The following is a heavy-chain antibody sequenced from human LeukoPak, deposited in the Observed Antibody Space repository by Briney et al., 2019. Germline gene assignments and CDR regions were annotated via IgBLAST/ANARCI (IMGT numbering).Heavy chain of an antibody. CDR2: IWCSST. CDR1: VFPYTIYA. Sequence: GGSLRLSCASCVFPYTIYAMSWVRQAPGKGVEWVSSIWCSSTYYADFVKGRFTISRDTSKNAMYLQMNSLRADDTAIYYCAKYRGFGDSYDSWGQGTLVTVSS. D-gene: IGHD3-10*01. V-gene: IGHV3-23*01. J-gene: IGHJ4*02. CDR3: AKYRGFGDSYDS.